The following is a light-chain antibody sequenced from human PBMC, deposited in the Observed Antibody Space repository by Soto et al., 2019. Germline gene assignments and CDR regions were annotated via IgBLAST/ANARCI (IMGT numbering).Light chain of an antibody. Sequence: DIQLTQSPSFLSASVGDRVTITCRASQGISSYLAWYQQKPGKAPKLLIYAASTLQSGVPSRFSGSGSGTDFTLTISRLEPEDFAVYYCQHYGSSPLVTFGQGTRLEIK. V-gene: IGKV1-9*01. CDR1: QGISSY. J-gene: IGKJ5*01. CDR2: AAS. CDR3: QHYGSSPLVT.